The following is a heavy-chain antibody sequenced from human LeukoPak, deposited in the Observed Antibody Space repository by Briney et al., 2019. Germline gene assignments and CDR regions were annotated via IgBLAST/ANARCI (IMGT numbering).Heavy chain of an antibody. V-gene: IGHV3-23*01. D-gene: IGHD6-19*01. CDR3: AKGGSSGWYLSNWFDP. CDR1: GFTFSSHV. Sequence: PGGSLRLSCAASGFTFSSHVMSWVRQAPGKGLEWVSAFRSSGADRTYYGDSVRGRFTISRDNSKNTLYLQMNSLRAEDTAIYYCAKGGSSGWYLSNWFDPWGQGTLVTVSS. CDR2: FRSSGADRT. J-gene: IGHJ5*02.